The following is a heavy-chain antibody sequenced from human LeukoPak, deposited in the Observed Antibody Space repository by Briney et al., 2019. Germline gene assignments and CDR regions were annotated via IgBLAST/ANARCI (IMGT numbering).Heavy chain of an antibody. CDR1: GYTFTGYY. D-gene: IGHD6-6*01. J-gene: IGHJ4*02. V-gene: IGHV1-2*02. CDR2: INPNSGGT. Sequence: ASVKVSCKASGYTFTGYYMHWVRQAPGQGLEWMGWINPNSGGTNYAQKFQGRVTMTRDTSISTAYMELSRLRSDDTAVYYCATARAARPPYYFEYWGQGTLVTVSS. CDR3: ATARAARPPYYFEY.